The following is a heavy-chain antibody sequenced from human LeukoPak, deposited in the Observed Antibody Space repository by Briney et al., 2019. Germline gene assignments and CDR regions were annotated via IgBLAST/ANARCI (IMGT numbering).Heavy chain of an antibody. Sequence: GGSLRLSCAASGFTFSSYEMNWVRQAPGKGLEWVSYISSSVSTIYYADSVKGRFTISRDHAKNSLYLQMNSPRAEDTAVYYCAELGITMIGGVWGKGTTVTISS. V-gene: IGHV3-48*03. D-gene: IGHD3-10*02. CDR3: AELGITMIGGV. J-gene: IGHJ6*04. CDR1: GFTFSSYE. CDR2: ISSSVSTI.